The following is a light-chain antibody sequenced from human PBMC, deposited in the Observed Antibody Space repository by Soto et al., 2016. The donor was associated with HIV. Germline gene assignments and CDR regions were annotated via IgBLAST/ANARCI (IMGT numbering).Light chain of an antibody. CDR1: KLGDFY. V-gene: IGLV3-1*01. Sequence: SYELTQPHSVSVSPGQTASITCSGNKLGDFYTSWYRQQTGQSPVLVIFQDTQRPSGIPERFSGSTSGNTATLTISGAQAMDEADYYCQVWHTTTVVFGGGTKLTVL. CDR2: QDT. J-gene: IGLJ2*01. CDR3: QVWHTTTVV.